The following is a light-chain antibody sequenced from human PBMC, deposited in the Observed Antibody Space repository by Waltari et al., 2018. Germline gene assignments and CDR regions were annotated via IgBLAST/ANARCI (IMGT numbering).Light chain of an antibody. CDR3: QQYYSLPWT. V-gene: IGKV3-20*01. Sequence: EIVLTQSPGTLSVSPGERATISCRASENVGNDYLAWDQVKPGQAPRLLIYDASIRATGISDRFSGSGSGTDFSLTIGRLDPEDFALYYCQQYYSLPWTFGQGTRVDIK. J-gene: IGKJ1*01. CDR2: DAS. CDR1: ENVGNDY.